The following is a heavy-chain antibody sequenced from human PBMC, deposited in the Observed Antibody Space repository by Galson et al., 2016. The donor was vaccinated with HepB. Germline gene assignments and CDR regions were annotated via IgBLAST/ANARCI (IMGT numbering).Heavy chain of an antibody. Sequence: SLRLSCAASGFTFSTCWVHWVRQAPGKGLVWVSRISSDGSSTTYADSVKGRFTISRDNAKNTLYLQMNNLRAEDTAVYYCARVRTGFYFDYWGQGTLVTVSS. CDR2: ISSDGSST. D-gene: IGHD7-27*01. CDR3: ARVRTGFYFDY. CDR1: GFTFSTCW. J-gene: IGHJ4*02. V-gene: IGHV3-74*03.